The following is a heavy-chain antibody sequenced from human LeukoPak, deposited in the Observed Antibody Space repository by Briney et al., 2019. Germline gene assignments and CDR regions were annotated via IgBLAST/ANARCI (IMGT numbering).Heavy chain of an antibody. CDR3: ARGTHSSSPIPLDY. D-gene: IGHD6-6*01. CDR2: IYYSGST. Sequence: SETLSLTCTVSGGSISTYHWSCIRQTPGKGLEWIGYIYYSGSTNYDPSLKSRVTISVDTSKNQFSLKVNSVTAADTAVYYCARGTHSSSPIPLDYWGQRTLVTVSA. V-gene: IGHV4-59*01. CDR1: GGSISTYH. J-gene: IGHJ4*02.